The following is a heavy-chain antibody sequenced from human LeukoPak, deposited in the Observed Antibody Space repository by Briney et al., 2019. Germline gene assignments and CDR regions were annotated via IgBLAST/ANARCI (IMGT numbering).Heavy chain of an antibody. V-gene: IGHV3-9*01. CDR3: AKDASYYYYYYYMDV. CDR1: GFTFDDYA. J-gene: IGHJ6*03. CDR2: ISWNSGSI. Sequence: QTGGSLRLSCAASGFTFDDYAMHWVWQAPGKGLEWVSGISWNSGSIGYADSVKGRFTISRDNAKNSLYLQMNSLRAEDTALYYCAKDASYYYYYYYMDVWGKGTTVTVSS.